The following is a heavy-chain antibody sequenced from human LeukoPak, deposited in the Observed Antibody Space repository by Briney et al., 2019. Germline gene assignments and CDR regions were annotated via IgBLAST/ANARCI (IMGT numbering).Heavy chain of an antibody. CDR1: GFTFSSYG. D-gene: IGHD3-10*01. V-gene: IGHV3-30*02. CDR2: IGYDGSNS. J-gene: IGHJ4*02. CDR3: ARDGGLYSMVRGADYNYFDF. Sequence: PGGSLRLSCAASGFTFSSYGIHWVRQAPGKGLEWVAFIGYDGSNSYYADSVKGRFTISRGNSKNMSYLQLNSLRDEDSAVYFCARDGGLYSMVRGADYNYFDFWGQGTLVTVSS.